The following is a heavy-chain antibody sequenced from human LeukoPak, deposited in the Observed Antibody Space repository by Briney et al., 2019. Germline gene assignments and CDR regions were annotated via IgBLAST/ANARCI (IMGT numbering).Heavy chain of an antibody. D-gene: IGHD3/OR15-3a*01. CDR1: GGSFTDHY. CDR2: INPSGSA. CDR3: ARGPDMILGLGGASLDH. J-gene: IGHJ4*02. V-gene: IGHV4-34*01. Sequence: SETLSLTCAVSGGSFTDHYWTWIREPPGKGLEWIGEINPSGSAYYNPSLKSRVAISVDTSKNQFSLTVISMTAADTAVYFCARGPDMILGLGGASLDHWGQGNLVTVSS.